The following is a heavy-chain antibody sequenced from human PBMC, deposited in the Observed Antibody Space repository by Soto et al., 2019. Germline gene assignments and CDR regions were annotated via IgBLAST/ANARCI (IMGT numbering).Heavy chain of an antibody. J-gene: IGHJ4*02. CDR1: GFIFSDYA. CDR3: AKARHSTSWYGLEADF. Sequence: GGSLRLSCTASGFIFSDYAMHWVRQAPGKGLEWVAVISYGGDNKYYADSVRGRFAISRDNLKNTLDLQMNSLNPEDTAVYHCAKARHSTSWYGLEADFWGQGTLVTVSS. D-gene: IGHD6-13*01. V-gene: IGHV3-30*09. CDR2: ISYGGDNK.